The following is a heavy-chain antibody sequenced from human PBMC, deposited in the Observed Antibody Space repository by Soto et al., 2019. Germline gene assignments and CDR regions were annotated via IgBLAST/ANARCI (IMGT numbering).Heavy chain of an antibody. CDR2: ISAYNGNT. CDR1: SYAFTSYG. CDR3: AREECGSGWYRDFYNWFHP. D-gene: IGHD6-19*01. J-gene: IGHJ5*02. Sequence: SVKDSCEDTSYAFTSYGISRVRQAPGQGLEWMGWISAYNGNTNYAQKLQGRVTMTTDTSTSTAYMELRSLRSDDTAVYYCAREECGSGWYRDFYNWFHPWGQGTLVTVS. V-gene: IGHV1-18*01.